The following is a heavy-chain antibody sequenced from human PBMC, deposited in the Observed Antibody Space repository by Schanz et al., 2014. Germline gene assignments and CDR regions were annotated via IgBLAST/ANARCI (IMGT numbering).Heavy chain of an antibody. CDR2: IRQEGSEK. D-gene: IGHD3-10*01. CDR1: GFTFSNYW. V-gene: IGHV3-7*01. Sequence: EVQLVESGGGLVQPGESLRVSCAASGFTFSNYWMSWVRQAPGKGLEWVANIRQEGSEKYYVDSVKGRFTVSRDDAKNTLYLQMSSLRVEDTAVYYCARSEMDRGVIWGYWGQGTLVTVSS. J-gene: IGHJ4*02. CDR3: ARSEMDRGVIWGY.